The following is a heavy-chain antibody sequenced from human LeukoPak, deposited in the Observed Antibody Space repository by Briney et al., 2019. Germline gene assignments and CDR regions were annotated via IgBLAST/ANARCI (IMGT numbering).Heavy chain of an antibody. J-gene: IGHJ3*02. D-gene: IGHD5-12*01. CDR1: GFTFDDYA. CDR3: AKDVGDGYNSGAFDI. V-gene: IGHV3-9*01. Sequence: PGRSLRLSCAASGFTFDDYAMHWVRQAPGKGLEWVSGISWNSGSIGYADSVKGRFTISRDNAKNSLYLQMNSLRAEDTALYYCAKDVGDGYNSGAFDIWGQGTMVTVSS. CDR2: ISWNSGSI.